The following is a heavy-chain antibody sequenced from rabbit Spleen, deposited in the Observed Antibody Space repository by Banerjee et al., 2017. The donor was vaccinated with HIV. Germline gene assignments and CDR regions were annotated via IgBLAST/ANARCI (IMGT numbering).Heavy chain of an antibody. CDR2: IDGGNSGRN. Sequence: QSLEESGGDLVKPGASLTLTCTASGFSFSSSAYMYWVRQAPGKGLEWVAYIDGGNSGRNNYASWAKGRFTISKTSSSTVTLQMTSLTGADTATYFCARDLAGVIGWNFNLWGQGTLVTVS. V-gene: IGHV1S40*01. D-gene: IGHD4-1*01. J-gene: IGHJ4*01. CDR1: GFSFSSSAY. CDR3: ARDLAGVIGWNFNL.